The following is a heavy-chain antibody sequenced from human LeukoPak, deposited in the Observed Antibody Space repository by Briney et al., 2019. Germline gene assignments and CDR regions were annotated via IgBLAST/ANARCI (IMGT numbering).Heavy chain of an antibody. J-gene: IGHJ4*02. CDR2: ISSSSSYT. V-gene: IGHV3-11*06. CDR1: GFTFSDYY. CDR3: ASPAIRGYSYGYDY. Sequence: GGSLRLSCAASGFTFSDYYMSWIRQAPGKGLEWVSYISSSSSYTNYADSVKGRFTISRDNAKNSLYLQMNSLRAGDTAVYYCASPAIRGYSYGYDYWGQGTLVTVSS. D-gene: IGHD5-18*01.